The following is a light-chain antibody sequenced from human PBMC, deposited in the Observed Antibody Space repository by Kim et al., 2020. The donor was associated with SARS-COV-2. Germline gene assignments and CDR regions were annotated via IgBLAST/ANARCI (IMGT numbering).Light chain of an antibody. CDR2: AAS. CDR1: QDISIY. Sequence: DVQMTQSPSSLSAAVGDRVTITCRASQDISIYLNWYQQKPGKPPKLLIHAASSLQTGVPSGFSGSGSGTDFTLTISSLQPENFATYYCQQSYSTPYTFGQGTKLEI. J-gene: IGKJ2*01. CDR3: QQSYSTPYT. V-gene: IGKV1-39*01.